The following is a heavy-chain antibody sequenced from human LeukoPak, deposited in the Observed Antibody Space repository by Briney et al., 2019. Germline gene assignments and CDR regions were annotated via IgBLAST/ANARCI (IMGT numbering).Heavy chain of an antibody. V-gene: IGHV5-51*01. CDR3: ARLVGTSLKAFDF. J-gene: IGHJ3*01. Sequence: GESLKISCKSSGYSFTNYWIGWVRQMPGKGLEWMGIIYPGDSDTRYSPSFQGQVTISADKSISTAYLHWSSLKASDTAMYYCARLVGTSLKAFDFWGQGTMVTVSS. CDR1: GYSFTNYW. CDR2: IYPGDSDT. D-gene: IGHD2-2*01.